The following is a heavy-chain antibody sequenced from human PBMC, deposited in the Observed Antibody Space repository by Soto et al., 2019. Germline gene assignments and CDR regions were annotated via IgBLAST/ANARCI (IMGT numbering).Heavy chain of an antibody. CDR2: IYYTGGT. D-gene: IGHD2-15*01. V-gene: IGHV4-61*01. Sequence: SETLSLTCTVSGGSVTSDSYYWSWIRQPPGKGLEWIGCIYYTGGTNYSPSLKSRVTVSLDTSKNQFSLKLTSVTTADTAVYYFARLVGPGLTGHFDYWGQGTLVTVSS. CDR1: GGSVTSDSYY. J-gene: IGHJ4*02. CDR3: ARLVGPGLTGHFDY.